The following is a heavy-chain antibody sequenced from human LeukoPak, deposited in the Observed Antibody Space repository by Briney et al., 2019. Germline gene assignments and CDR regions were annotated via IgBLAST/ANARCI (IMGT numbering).Heavy chain of an antibody. J-gene: IGHJ4*02. CDR3: ARDYSQAGESGIPTDY. CDR2: IYSSGSP. Sequence: PSETLSLTSTVSGGSFSSSSWSSIRQPVGKGLGWIGRIYSSGSPNYNPSLKSRVIMSIDTSKNQFSLNLSSVTAADTAVYYCARDYSQAGESGIPTDYWGQGILVIVSS. V-gene: IGHV4-4*07. CDR1: GGSFSSSS. D-gene: IGHD1-1*01.